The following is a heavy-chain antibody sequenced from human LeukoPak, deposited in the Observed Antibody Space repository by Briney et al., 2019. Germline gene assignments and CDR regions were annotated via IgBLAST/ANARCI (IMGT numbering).Heavy chain of an antibody. J-gene: IGHJ5*02. V-gene: IGHV4-59*11. CDR2: IYYSGST. D-gene: IGHD5-24*01. Sequence: SETLSLTCTVSGGSISSHYWSWIRQPPGKGLEWIGYIYYSGSTNYNPSLKSRVTMSVDTSKNQFSLKLSSVSAADTAVYYCARLRDWFDPWGQGTLVTFSS. CDR1: GGSISSHY. CDR3: ARLRDWFDP.